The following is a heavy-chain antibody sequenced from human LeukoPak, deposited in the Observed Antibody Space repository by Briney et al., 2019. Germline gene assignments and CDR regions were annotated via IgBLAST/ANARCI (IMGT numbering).Heavy chain of an antibody. CDR2: IYYSGST. V-gene: IGHV4-39*07. D-gene: IGHD2-15*01. CDR1: GGSISSSSYY. J-gene: IGHJ4*02. Sequence: SETLSLTCTVSGGSISSSSYYWGWIRQPPGKGLEWIGSIYYSGSTYYNPSLKSRVTISVDTSKNQFSLKLSSVTAADTAVYYCARARNIVVGLISYGPSFDYWGQGTLVTVSS. CDR3: ARARNIVVGLISYGPSFDY.